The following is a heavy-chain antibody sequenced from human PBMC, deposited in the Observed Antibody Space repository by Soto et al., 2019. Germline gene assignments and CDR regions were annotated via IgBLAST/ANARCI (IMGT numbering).Heavy chain of an antibody. D-gene: IGHD3-10*01. Sequence: PVESLKISCKGSGYSFTSYWIGWVRQMPWKGLEWMGIIYPGDSDTRYSPSFQGQVTISADKSISTAYLQWSSLKASDTAMYYCARGGSGSYYPPYNWFDPWGQGTLVTVSS. CDR2: IYPGDSDT. CDR3: ARGGSGSYYPPYNWFDP. J-gene: IGHJ5*02. V-gene: IGHV5-51*01. CDR1: GYSFTSYW.